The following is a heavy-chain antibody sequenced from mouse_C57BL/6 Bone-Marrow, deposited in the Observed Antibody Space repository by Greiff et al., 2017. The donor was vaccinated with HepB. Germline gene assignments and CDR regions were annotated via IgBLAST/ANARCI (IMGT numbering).Heavy chain of an antibody. V-gene: IGHV1-76*01. J-gene: IGHJ3*01. Sequence: QVQLQQSGAELVRPGASVKLSCKASGYTFTDYYINWVKQRPGQGLEWIARIYPGSGNTYYNEKFKGKATLTAEKSSSTAYMQLSSLTSEDSAVYCCASSTGTSFAYWGQGTLVTVSA. CDR2: IYPGSGNT. D-gene: IGHD4-1*02. CDR3: ASSTGTSFAY. CDR1: GYTFTDYY.